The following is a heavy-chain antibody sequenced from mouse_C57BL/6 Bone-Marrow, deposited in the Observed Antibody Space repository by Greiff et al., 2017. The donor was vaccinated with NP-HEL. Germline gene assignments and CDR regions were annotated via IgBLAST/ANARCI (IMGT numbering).Heavy chain of an antibody. CDR3: ARVAGLGKKDY. Sequence: QVQLQQPGAELVRPGTSVKLSCKASGYTFTSYWMHWVKQRPGQGLEWIGVIDPSDGYTNYNKKFKGKATLTVDTSSSTAYMQLSSLTSEDSAVYYCARVAGLGKKDYWGQGTTLTVSS. CDR1: GYTFTSYW. V-gene: IGHV1-59*01. D-gene: IGHD2-2*01. J-gene: IGHJ2*01. CDR2: IDPSDGYT.